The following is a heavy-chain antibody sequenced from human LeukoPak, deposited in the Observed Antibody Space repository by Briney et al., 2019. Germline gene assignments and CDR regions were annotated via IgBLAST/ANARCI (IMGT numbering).Heavy chain of an antibody. CDR3: TRAQYYDFWSAPDDY. D-gene: IGHD3-3*01. J-gene: IGHJ4*02. Sequence: GGSLRLSCVASGFTFSTYAMAWVRQAPGKGLEWVGFIRSKAYGGTTEYAASVKGRFTISRDDSKSIAYLQMNSLKTEDTAVYYCTRAQYYDFWSAPDDYWGQGTLVTVSS. CDR2: IRSKAYGGTT. V-gene: IGHV3-49*04. CDR1: GFTFSTYA.